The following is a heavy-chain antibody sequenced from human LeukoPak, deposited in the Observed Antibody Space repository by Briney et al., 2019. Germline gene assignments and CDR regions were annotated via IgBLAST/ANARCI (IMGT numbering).Heavy chain of an antibody. CDR1: GFTFNSYA. V-gene: IGHV3-48*04. J-gene: IGHJ5*02. CDR2: ISSSGSTI. D-gene: IGHD3-10*01. Sequence: GGSLRLSCAASGFTFNSYAMNWVRQAPGRGLEWASYISSSGSTIHYGDSVKGRFTISRDNAKNSLYLQMNSLRAEDTAVYYCARGLVRGHWFDPWGQGTLVTVSS. CDR3: ARGLVRGHWFDP.